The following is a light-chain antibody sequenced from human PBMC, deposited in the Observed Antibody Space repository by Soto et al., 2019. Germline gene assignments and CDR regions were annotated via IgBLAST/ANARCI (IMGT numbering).Light chain of an antibody. CDR2: DAN. J-gene: IGKJ4*01. CDR3: QQYNSYSPEGLT. Sequence: DIHITESPSTLSAFVGDRVTITCRASQSISRWLAWYQQKPGKAPKLLIYDANNLESGVPSRFSGFSSGTEFTLTISSLQPDDFATYFCQQYNSYSPEGLTFGGGTKVDIK. CDR1: QSISRW. V-gene: IGKV1-5*01.